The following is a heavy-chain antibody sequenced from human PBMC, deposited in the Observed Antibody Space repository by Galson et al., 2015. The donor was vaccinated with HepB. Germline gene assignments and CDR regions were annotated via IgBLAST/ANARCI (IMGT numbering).Heavy chain of an antibody. CDR2: INAGNGNT. CDR1: GSTFTSYA. CDR3: ARDLRPARAAVYYYYYGMDV. J-gene: IGHJ6*02. V-gene: IGHV1-3*01. D-gene: IGHD6-13*01. Sequence: SVTVSCKASGSTFTSYAVHWVRQAPGQRLEWMGWINAGNGNTKYSQKFQGRVTITRDTSASTAYMELSSLRSEDTAVYYCARDLRPARAAVYYYYYGMDVWGQGTTVTVSS.